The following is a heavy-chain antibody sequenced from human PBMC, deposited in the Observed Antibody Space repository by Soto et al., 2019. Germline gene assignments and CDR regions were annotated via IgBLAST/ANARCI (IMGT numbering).Heavy chain of an antibody. J-gene: IGHJ5*02. CDR2: IYYSGST. V-gene: IGHV4-39*01. CDR3: ARHDRGYCSSTSCYGLNGGVDWFDP. Sequence: SETLSLTCTVSGGSISSSSYYWGWIRQPPGKGLEWIGSIYYSGSTYYNPSLKSRVIISVDTSKNQFSLKLSSVTAADTAVYYCARHDRGYCSSTSCYGLNGGVDWFDPWGQGTLVTVSS. D-gene: IGHD2-2*01. CDR1: GGSISSSSYY.